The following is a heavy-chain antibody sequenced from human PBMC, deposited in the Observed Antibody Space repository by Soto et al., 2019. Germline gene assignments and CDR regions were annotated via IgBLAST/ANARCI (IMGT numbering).Heavy chain of an antibody. J-gene: IGHJ4*02. CDR1: GGTFSSYA. CDR3: ARDTRAVEPEKLGNYFDY. D-gene: IGHD6-19*01. Sequence: QVQLVQSGAEVKKPGSSVKVSCKASGGTFSSYAISWVRQAPGQGLEWMGGIIPIFGTANYAQKFQGRVTITADESTSTAYMELSSLRSEDTAVYYCARDTRAVEPEKLGNYFDYWGQGTLVTVSS. CDR2: IIPIFGTA. V-gene: IGHV1-69*01.